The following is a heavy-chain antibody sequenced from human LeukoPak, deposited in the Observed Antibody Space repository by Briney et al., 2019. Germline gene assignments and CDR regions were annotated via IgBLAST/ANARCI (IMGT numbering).Heavy chain of an antibody. V-gene: IGHV3-30*02. J-gene: IGHJ6*03. D-gene: IGHD2-8*02. CDR2: IWSDGNNR. CDR3: AKDPGASVSGFHMDV. Sequence: GSLRLSCATSGFTFRNYGMHWVRQATGKGLEWVSFIWSDGNNRFYSDSVKGRFTISRDNSKNMLYLQMDSLRPEDTAVYYCAKDPGASVSGFHMDVWGKGTTVIVSS. CDR1: GFTFRNYG.